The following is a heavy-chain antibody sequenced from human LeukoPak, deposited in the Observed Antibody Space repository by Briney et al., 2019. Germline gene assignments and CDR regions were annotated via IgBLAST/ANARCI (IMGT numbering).Heavy chain of an antibody. Sequence: GESLRISCKGSGYSFTSYWISWVRQMPGKGLEWMGRIDPSDSYTNYSPSFQGHVTISVDKSTSTAYLQWSSLKASDTAMYYCARQQWLARTFDYWGQGTLVTVSS. CDR3: ARQQWLARTFDY. D-gene: IGHD6-19*01. V-gene: IGHV5-10-1*01. CDR1: GYSFTSYW. CDR2: IDPSDSYT. J-gene: IGHJ4*02.